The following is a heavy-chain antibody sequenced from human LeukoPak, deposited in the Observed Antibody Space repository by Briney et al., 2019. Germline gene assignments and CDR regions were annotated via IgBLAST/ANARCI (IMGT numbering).Heavy chain of an antibody. CDR2: IYHSGST. CDR1: GGSFSGYY. V-gene: IGHV4-34*01. D-gene: IGHD3-10*01. Sequence: SETLSLTCAVYGGSFSGYYWSWIRQPPGKGLEWIGEIYHSGSTNYNPSLKSRVTISVDKSKNQFSLKLSSVTAADTAVYYCAMLNYYGSGSYDYWGQGTLVTVSS. CDR3: AMLNYYGSGSYDY. J-gene: IGHJ4*02.